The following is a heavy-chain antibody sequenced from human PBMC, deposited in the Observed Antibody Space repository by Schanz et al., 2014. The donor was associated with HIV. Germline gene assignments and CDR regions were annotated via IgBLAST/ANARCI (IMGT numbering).Heavy chain of an antibody. J-gene: IGHJ6*02. CDR2: IWYHGSNT. D-gene: IGHD4-4*01. CDR3: ARDRLHPGNGMDA. V-gene: IGHV3-33*01. CDR1: GFTFSSYG. Sequence: QVQLVESGGGVVQPGRALRLSCAASGFTFSSYGMHWVRQAPGKGLEWRPTIWYHGSNTFYADSVKGRFTISRDNSKKTVFLQMNNLRAEDTAVYYCARDRLHPGNGMDAWGQGTTVTVSS.